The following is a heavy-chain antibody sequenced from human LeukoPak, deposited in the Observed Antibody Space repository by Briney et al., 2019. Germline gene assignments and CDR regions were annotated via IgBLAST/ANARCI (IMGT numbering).Heavy chain of an antibody. CDR3: ARDEGYYFDY. CDR2: ISYDGSNK. J-gene: IGHJ4*02. Sequence: PGRSLRLSCAASGFTLSSYAMHWVRQAPGKGLEWVAVISYDGSNKYYADSVKGRFTISRDNSKNTLYLQMNSLRAEDTAVYYCARDEGYYFDYWGQGTLVTVSS. V-gene: IGHV3-30-3*01. CDR1: GFTLSSYA.